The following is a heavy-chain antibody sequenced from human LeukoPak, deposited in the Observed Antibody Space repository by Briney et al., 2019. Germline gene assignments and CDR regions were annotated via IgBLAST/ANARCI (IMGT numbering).Heavy chain of an antibody. Sequence: PGGSLRLSCVASGFTFSSYAMSWVRQAPGKGLEWVSAISGSGGSTYYADSVKGRFTISRDNSKNTLYLQMNSLRAEDTAVYYCADIDTAMVHFDYWGQGTLVTVSS. CDR2: ISGSGGST. J-gene: IGHJ4*02. CDR3: ADIDTAMVHFDY. D-gene: IGHD5-18*01. V-gene: IGHV3-23*01. CDR1: GFTFSSYA.